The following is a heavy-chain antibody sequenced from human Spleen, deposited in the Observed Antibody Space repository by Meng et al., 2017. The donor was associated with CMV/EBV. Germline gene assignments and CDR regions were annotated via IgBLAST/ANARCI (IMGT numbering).Heavy chain of an antibody. CDR3: AKMRPARQSHYFDY. J-gene: IGHJ4*02. CDR1: GFTVSSNY. CDR2: IRYDGSNK. V-gene: IGHV3-30*02. D-gene: IGHD6-6*01. Sequence: GESLKISCAASGFTVSSNYMSWVRQAPGKGLEWVAFIRYDGSNKYYADSVKGRFTISRDNSKNTLYLQMNSLRAEDTAVYYCAKMRPARQSHYFDYWGQGTLVTVSS.